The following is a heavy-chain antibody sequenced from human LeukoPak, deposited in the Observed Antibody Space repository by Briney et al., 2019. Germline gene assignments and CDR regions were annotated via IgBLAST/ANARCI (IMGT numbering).Heavy chain of an antibody. Sequence: SETLSPTCTVSGGSISSYYWSWIRQPPGKGLEWIGYIYYSGSTNYNPSLKSRVTISVDTSKNQCSLKLSSVTAADTAVYYCAREAGYYYDSSGYYALWGQGTLVTVSS. J-gene: IGHJ4*02. CDR1: GGSISSYY. V-gene: IGHV4-59*01. CDR2: IYYSGST. CDR3: AREAGYYYDSSGYYAL. D-gene: IGHD3-22*01.